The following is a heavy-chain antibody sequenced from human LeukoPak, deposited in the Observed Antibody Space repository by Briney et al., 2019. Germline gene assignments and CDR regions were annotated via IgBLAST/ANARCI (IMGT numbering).Heavy chain of an antibody. Sequence: GGSLRLSCAASGFTSSNYWMSWVRQAPGKGLEWVANIKEDGNEKYYVDSVKGRFTISRDNAKNSLYLQMDSLRAEDTAVYYCARVVFGSGWLDYYYYMDVWGKGTTVTVSS. CDR1: GFTSSNYW. V-gene: IGHV3-7*01. J-gene: IGHJ6*03. CDR2: IKEDGNEK. D-gene: IGHD6-19*01. CDR3: ARVVFGSGWLDYYYYMDV.